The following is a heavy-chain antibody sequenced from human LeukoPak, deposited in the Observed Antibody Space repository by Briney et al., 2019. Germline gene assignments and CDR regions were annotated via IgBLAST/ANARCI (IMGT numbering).Heavy chain of an antibody. Sequence: ASVKVSCKASGYTFTGYYMHWVRQAPGQGLEWMGWINPNSGGTNYAQKFQGRVTMTRDTSISAAYMELSRLRSDDTAVYYCAREDGYNGFFDYWGQGTLVTVSS. D-gene: IGHD5-24*01. CDR1: GYTFTGYY. V-gene: IGHV1-2*02. CDR2: INPNSGGT. J-gene: IGHJ4*02. CDR3: AREDGYNGFFDY.